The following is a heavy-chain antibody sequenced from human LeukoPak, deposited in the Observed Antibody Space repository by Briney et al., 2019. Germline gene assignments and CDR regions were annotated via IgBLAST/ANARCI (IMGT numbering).Heavy chain of an antibody. D-gene: IGHD3-22*01. CDR3: ARAGGITMIRGLKVLDAFDI. Sequence: GGSLRLSCAVSGFTLSGYAMHWVRQAPGKGLEWVAVISHDESNKYYADSVKGRFTISRDTSKNTLYLLMNSLRAEDTAVYYCARAGGITMIRGLKVLDAFDIWGQGIPVTVSS. CDR2: ISHDESNK. CDR1: GFTLSGYA. J-gene: IGHJ3*02. V-gene: IGHV3-30*04.